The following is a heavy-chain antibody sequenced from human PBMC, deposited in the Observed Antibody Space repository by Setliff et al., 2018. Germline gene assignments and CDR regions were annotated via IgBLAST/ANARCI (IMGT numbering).Heavy chain of an antibody. J-gene: IGHJ3*02. CDR2: IYYSGST. Sequence: LSLTCTVSGGSISGGGYYWSWIRQHPRKGLEWIGYIYYSGSTDYTPSLKSRVTLSVDTSRNHFSLKLNSVTAADTAVYYCARSGYYSIDAFDIWGQGTMVTV. CDR1: GGSISGGGYY. D-gene: IGHD3-22*01. CDR3: ARSGYYSIDAFDI. V-gene: IGHV4-31*03.